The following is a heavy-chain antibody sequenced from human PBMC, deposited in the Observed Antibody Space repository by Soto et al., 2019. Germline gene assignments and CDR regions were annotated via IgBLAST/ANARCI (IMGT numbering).Heavy chain of an antibody. CDR1: GGSISSSSYY. CDR2: IYYSGST. V-gene: IGHV4-39*01. J-gene: IGHJ4*02. Sequence: QLQLQESGPGLVKPSETLSLTCTVSGGSISSSSYYWGWIRQPPGKGLEWIGSIYYSGSTYYNPSLNSRVTISVDTSKNQFSLKLSSVTAADTAVYYCARQRRYFDWLSTFDYWGQGTLVTVSS. D-gene: IGHD3-9*01. CDR3: ARQRRYFDWLSTFDY.